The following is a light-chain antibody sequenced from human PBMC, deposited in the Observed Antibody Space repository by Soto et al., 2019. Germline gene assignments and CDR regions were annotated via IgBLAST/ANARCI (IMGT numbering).Light chain of an antibody. Sequence: QSALTQPASVSGSPGQSITISCTGTSSDIGSYNLVSWYQQHPGKAPKLMIYEATKRPSGVSNRFSGSKYGNTASLTISGLQAEDEADYYCCLYASSSTFIFGGGTKLTVL. V-gene: IGLV2-23*02. J-gene: IGLJ2*01. CDR3: CLYASSSTFI. CDR2: EAT. CDR1: SSDIGSYNL.